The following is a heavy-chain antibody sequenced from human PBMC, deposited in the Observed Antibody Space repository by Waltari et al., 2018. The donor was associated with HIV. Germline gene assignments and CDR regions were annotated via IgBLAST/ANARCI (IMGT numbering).Heavy chain of an antibody. CDR2: IKQDGSEK. V-gene: IGHV3-7*01. CDR3: AGGGVLLWFGDLNWFDP. J-gene: IGHJ5*02. D-gene: IGHD3-10*01. Sequence: EVQLVESGGGLVQPGGSLRLSCAASGSTFSSYWMIWVRPAPGKGLEWVANIKQDGSEKYYVDSVKGRFTISRDNAKNSLYLQMNSLRAEDTAVYYCAGGGVLLWFGDLNWFDPWGQGTLVTVSS. CDR1: GSTFSSYW.